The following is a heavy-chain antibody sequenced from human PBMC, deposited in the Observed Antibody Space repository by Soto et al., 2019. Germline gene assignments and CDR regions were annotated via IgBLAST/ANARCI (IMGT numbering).Heavy chain of an antibody. CDR2: IYPGDSYT. D-gene: IGHD2-2*02. Sequence: PGESLKISCKGSGYSFTSYWIGWVRQMPGKGLEWMGIIYPGDSYTRYSPSFQGQVTISADKSISTAYLQWSSLKASDTAMYYCARLSGCSSTSCYTHMDVWGQGTTVTVSS. CDR3: ARLSGCSSTSCYTHMDV. V-gene: IGHV5-51*01. J-gene: IGHJ6*02. CDR1: GYSFTSYW.